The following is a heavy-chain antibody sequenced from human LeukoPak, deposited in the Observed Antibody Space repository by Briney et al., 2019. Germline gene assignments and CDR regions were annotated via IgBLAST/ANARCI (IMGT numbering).Heavy chain of an antibody. D-gene: IGHD5-18*01. Sequence: SETLSLTCTVSGYSISSGYYWGWIRQPPGKGLEWIGSIYHSGRTFYNPSLKSRVTISVDTSKNQFSLKLSSVTAADTAVYYCAREGGYSYGDAPLHFDYWGQGTLVTVSS. CDR1: GYSISSGYY. CDR2: IYHSGRT. V-gene: IGHV4-38-2*02. J-gene: IGHJ4*02. CDR3: AREGGYSYGDAPLHFDY.